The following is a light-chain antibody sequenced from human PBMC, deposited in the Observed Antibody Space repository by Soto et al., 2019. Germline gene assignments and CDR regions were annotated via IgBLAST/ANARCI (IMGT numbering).Light chain of an antibody. CDR2: DVS. CDR3: SSYTSSNTYV. V-gene: IGLV2-18*02. CDR1: SSDVGSYNR. Sequence: QSALTQPPSVSGSPGQSVTISCTGTSSDVGSYNRVSWYQQPPGTAPKLMIYDVSNRPSGVPDRFSGSKSGNTASLTISGLQAEDEADYYCSSYTSSNTYVFGTGTKLT. J-gene: IGLJ1*01.